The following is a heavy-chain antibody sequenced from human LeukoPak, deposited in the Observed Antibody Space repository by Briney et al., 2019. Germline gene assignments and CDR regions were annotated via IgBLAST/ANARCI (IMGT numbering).Heavy chain of an antibody. CDR3: AELGITMIGGV. V-gene: IGHV3-21*01. Sequence: SGGSLRLSCAASGISFSNYSMNWVRQAPGKGLEWVSLISSSSRFIYYGDSVKGRFTISRDNAKKSLYLQMNSLRAEDTAVYYCAELGITMIGGVWGKGTTVTISS. CDR1: GISFSNYS. CDR2: ISSSSRFI. D-gene: IGHD3-10*02. J-gene: IGHJ6*04.